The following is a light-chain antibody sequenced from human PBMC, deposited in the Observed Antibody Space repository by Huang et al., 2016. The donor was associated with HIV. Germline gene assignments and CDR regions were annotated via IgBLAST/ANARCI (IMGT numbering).Light chain of an antibody. CDR3: QHYGTSSWT. V-gene: IGKV3-20*01. J-gene: IGKJ1*01. CDR1: QSVSSTF. CDR2: GTS. Sequence: LSCRASQSVSSTFLAWYQQKPGQAPRLLIQGTSTRAPGIPDRFRGSGSGTGFTLTISRLESEDFAVYYCQHYGTSSWTFGRGTKVEIK.